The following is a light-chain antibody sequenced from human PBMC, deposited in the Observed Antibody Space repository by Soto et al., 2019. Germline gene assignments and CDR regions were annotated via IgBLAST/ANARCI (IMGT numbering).Light chain of an antibody. J-gene: IGLJ1*01. V-gene: IGLV2-11*01. Sequence: QSALTQPRSVSGSPGQSVTISCTGTSSDVGGYHYVSWYQQHPGKAPKLMIYDVSNRPSGVPDRFSGSKSGNTASLTISGLQAEDEADYYCCSYAGSYTFGVFGTGTKLTV. CDR3: CSYAGSYTFGV. CDR1: SSDVGGYHY. CDR2: DVS.